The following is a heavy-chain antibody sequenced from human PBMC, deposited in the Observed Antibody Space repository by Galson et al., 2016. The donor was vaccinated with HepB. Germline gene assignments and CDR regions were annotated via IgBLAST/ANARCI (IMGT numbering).Heavy chain of an antibody. CDR3: ARVRSGYSGYANPYYYGMDV. CDR1: GFLFSDYG. D-gene: IGHD5-12*01. J-gene: IGHJ6*02. CDR2: VFYDDSRK. V-gene: IGHV3-33*01. Sequence: SLRLSCAASGFLFSDYGMHWVRQAPGKGLEWVAVVFYDDSRKYYADFVKGRFSISRDNSESSLYLDMSSLRAEDTAVYYCARVRSGYSGYANPYYYGMDVWGQGTTVTVSS.